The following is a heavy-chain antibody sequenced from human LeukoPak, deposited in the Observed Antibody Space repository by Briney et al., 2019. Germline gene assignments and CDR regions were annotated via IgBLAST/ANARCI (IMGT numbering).Heavy chain of an antibody. D-gene: IGHD2-2*01. CDR3: ARANGYCSSTSCQYYFDY. Sequence: PSETLSLTCTVSGGSISSYYWSWIRQPPGKGLEWIGYIYASGSTNCNPSLKSRVTISVDTSKNQFSLKLSSVTAADTAVYYCARANGYCSSTSCQYYFDYWGQGTLVTVSS. CDR2: IYASGST. V-gene: IGHV4-4*09. J-gene: IGHJ4*02. CDR1: GGSISSYY.